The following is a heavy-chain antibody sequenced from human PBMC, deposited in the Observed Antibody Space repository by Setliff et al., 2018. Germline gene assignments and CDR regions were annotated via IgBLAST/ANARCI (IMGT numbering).Heavy chain of an antibody. Sequence: ASVKVSCKVSGYTFTDYYMHWVQQAPGKGLEWMGLVDPEDGETIYAEKFQGRVTITADTSTDTAYMELSSLRSEDTAVYYCATLTGDRRSYFDYWGQGTPVTVSS. CDR1: GYTFTDYY. CDR2: VDPEDGET. J-gene: IGHJ4*02. V-gene: IGHV1-69-2*01. CDR3: ATLTGDRRSYFDY. D-gene: IGHD7-27*01.